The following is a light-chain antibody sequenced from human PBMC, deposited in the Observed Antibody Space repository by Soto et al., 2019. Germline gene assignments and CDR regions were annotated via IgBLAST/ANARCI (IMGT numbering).Light chain of an antibody. J-gene: IGKJ5*01. V-gene: IGKV1-5*03. CDR2: KAS. CDR3: QQYNSYPLT. CDR1: QSISSL. Sequence: DIQMTQSPSTLSASVGDRVTITCRASQSISSLLAWYQQKPGRAPTLLIYKASTLETGVPSRFSGIGSGTEFTLTISSLQPDDFATYYCQQYNSYPLTFGQGTRLEIK.